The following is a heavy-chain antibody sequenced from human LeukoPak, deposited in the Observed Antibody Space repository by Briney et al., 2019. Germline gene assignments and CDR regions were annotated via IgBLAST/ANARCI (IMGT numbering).Heavy chain of an antibody. D-gene: IGHD3-22*01. CDR2: IYSGGST. Sequence: GGSLRLSCAASGFTVSSNYMSWVRQAPGKGLEWVSVIYSGGSTYYADSVKGRFTISRDNSKNTLYLQMNSLRAEDTAVYYCARTYYYDSSGYGYWGQGTLVTVSS. V-gene: IGHV3-66*01. J-gene: IGHJ4*02. CDR1: GFTVSSNY. CDR3: ARTYYYDSSGYGY.